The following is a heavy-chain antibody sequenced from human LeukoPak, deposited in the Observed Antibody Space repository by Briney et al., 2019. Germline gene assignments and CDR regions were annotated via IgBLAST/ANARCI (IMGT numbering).Heavy chain of an antibody. J-gene: IGHJ6*02. Sequence: ASVKVSCKASGYTFTDYYIHWVRQAPGQGLEWMGRIDPTSGGTNYAQKFQGRFTMTRDTSISTTYMELSRLTSDDTAMYYCARNLANYGDYDPGVWGQGTTVTVSS. D-gene: IGHD4-17*01. CDR2: IDPTSGGT. CDR3: ARNLANYGDYDPGV. CDR1: GYTFTDYY. V-gene: IGHV1-2*06.